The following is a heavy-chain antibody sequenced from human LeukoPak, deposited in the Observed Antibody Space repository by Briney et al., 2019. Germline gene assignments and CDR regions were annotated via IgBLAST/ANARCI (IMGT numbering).Heavy chain of an antibody. Sequence: PSETLSLTCAVYGGSFRGYYWSWIRQPPGKGLEWIGEINDSGSTHYNTSLNSRVTISVDTSKNQVYLKLSSVTAADTAIYYCARGVSHRNFDWLFYWDQGTLVTVSS. D-gene: IGHD3-9*01. V-gene: IGHV4-34*01. CDR1: GGSFRGYY. CDR3: ARGVSHRNFDWLFY. J-gene: IGHJ4*02. CDR2: INDSGST.